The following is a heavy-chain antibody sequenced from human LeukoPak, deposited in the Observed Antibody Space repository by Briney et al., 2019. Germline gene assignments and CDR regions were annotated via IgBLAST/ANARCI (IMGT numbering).Heavy chain of an antibody. V-gene: IGHV3-13*01. D-gene: IGHD3-16*01. J-gene: IGHJ4*02. CDR1: GFTFSSYD. CDR2: IGTAGDT. Sequence: GGSLRLSCAASGFTFSSYDMHWVRQATGKGLEWVSAIGTAGDTYYPDSVKGRFTISRDNSKNTLYLQMNSLRAEDTAVYYCAKDRWGVSHFDYWGQGTLVTVSS. CDR3: AKDRWGVSHFDY.